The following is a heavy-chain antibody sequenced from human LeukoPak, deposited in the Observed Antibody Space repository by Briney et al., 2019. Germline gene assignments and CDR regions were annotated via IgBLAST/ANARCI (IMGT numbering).Heavy chain of an antibody. J-gene: IGHJ3*02. CDR1: KFTFNNYA. V-gene: IGHV3-21*01. D-gene: IGHD5-12*01. CDR2: ISSSSSYI. CDR3: AGGHIVATISDAFDI. Sequence: GGSLRLSCLASKFTFNNYAMTWVRQAPGKGLEWVSSISSSSSYIYYADSVKGRFTISRDNAKNSLYLQMNSLRAEDTAVYYCAGGHIVATISDAFDIWGQGTMVTVSS.